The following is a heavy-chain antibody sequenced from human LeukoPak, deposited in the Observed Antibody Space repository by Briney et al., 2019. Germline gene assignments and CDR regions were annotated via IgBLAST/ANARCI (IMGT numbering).Heavy chain of an antibody. CDR3: ARADSHSSGYWNWFDP. V-gene: IGHV4-39*07. J-gene: IGHJ5*02. D-gene: IGHD3-22*01. CDR2: IYYSGST. Sequence: SETLSLTCTVSGVSISSSNSYWGWIRQPPGKGLEWIGSIYYSGSTYYNPSLKSRVAISVDTSKNQFSLKLSSVTAADTAVYYCARADSHSSGYWNWFDPWGQGTLVTVSS. CDR1: GVSISSSNSY.